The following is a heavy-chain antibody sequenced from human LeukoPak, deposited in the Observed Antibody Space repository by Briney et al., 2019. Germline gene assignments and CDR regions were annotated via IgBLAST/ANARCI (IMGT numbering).Heavy chain of an antibody. D-gene: IGHD2-2*01. CDR3: AREPLRYCSSCEGYFDY. CDR1: GFTFSSYW. V-gene: IGHV3-7*01. J-gene: IGHJ4*02. Sequence: GGSLRLSCAASGFTFSSYWMSWVRQARGKGLEWVANIKQDGSEKYYVDSVKGRFPISRDNAKNSLYLQMNSLRAEDTAVYYCAREPLRYCSSCEGYFDYWGQGTLVTVSS. CDR2: IKQDGSEK.